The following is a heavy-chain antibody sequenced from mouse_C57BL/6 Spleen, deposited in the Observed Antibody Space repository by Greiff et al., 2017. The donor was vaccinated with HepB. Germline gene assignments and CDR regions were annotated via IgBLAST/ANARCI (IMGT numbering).Heavy chain of an antibody. J-gene: IGHJ2*01. V-gene: IGHV1-53*01. Sequence: QVHVKQPGTELVKPGASVKLSCKASGYTFTSYWMHWVKQRPGQGLEWIGNINPSNGGTNYNEKFKSKATLTVDKSSSTAYMQLSSLTSEDSAVYYCARWEDYDYDGGYFDYWGQGTTLTVSS. CDR1: GYTFTSYW. CDR3: ARWEDYDYDGGYFDY. D-gene: IGHD2-4*01. CDR2: INPSNGGT.